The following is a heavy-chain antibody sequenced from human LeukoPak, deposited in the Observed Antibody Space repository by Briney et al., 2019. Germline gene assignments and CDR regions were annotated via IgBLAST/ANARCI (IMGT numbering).Heavy chain of an antibody. D-gene: IGHD3-10*01. Sequence: SQTLSLTCTVSGGSISSGGYYWSWIRQPAGKGLEWIGRIYTSGSTNYNPSLKSRVTMSVDTSKNQFSLKLSSVTAADTAVYYCARDTILDYYGSGRRKGPDPVYYYYYGMDVWGQGTTVTVSS. CDR3: ARDTILDYYGSGRRKGPDPVYYYYYGMDV. J-gene: IGHJ6*02. CDR2: IYTSGST. V-gene: IGHV4-61*02. CDR1: GGSISSGGYY.